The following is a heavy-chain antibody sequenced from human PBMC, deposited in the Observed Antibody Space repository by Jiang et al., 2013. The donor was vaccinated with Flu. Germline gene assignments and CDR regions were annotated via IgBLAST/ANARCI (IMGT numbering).Heavy chain of an antibody. Sequence: ERTYYRSKWYNDYAVSVKSRITINPDTSKNQFSLQLNSVTPEDTAVYYCARVVWSHWNGNNWFDPWGQGTLVTVSS. D-gene: IGHD1-1*01. V-gene: IGHV6-1*01. CDR2: TYYRSKWYN. CDR3: ARVVWSHWNGNNWFDP. J-gene: IGHJ5*02.